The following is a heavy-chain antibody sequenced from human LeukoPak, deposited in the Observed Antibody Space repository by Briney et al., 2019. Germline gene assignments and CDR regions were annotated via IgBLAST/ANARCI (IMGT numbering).Heavy chain of an antibody. J-gene: IGHJ4*02. CDR1: GLTFSAYT. CDR2: ISSGSTYI. V-gene: IGHV3-21*01. CDR3: ARDNSGWYDY. Sequence: GGSLRLSCAASGLTFSAYTIKWVRQAPGKGLEWVSSISSGSTYIHYADSVRGRFTISRDNAKNSLYLQMNSLRAEDTAVYYCARDNSGWYDYWGQGTLVTVSS. D-gene: IGHD6-19*01.